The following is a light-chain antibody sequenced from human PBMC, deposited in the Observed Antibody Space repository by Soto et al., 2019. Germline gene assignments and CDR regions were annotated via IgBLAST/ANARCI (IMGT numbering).Light chain of an antibody. CDR3: QQRSNWPGT. CDR2: GAS. J-gene: IGKJ3*01. V-gene: IGKV3-15*01. CDR1: QSVSSK. Sequence: EIVMTQSPATLSVSPGEGATLSCRASQSVSSKLAWYQQEPGQAPRLLIYGASTRATGIPARFSGSGSGTEFTLIISSLQSEDSAVYYCQQRSNWPGTFGPGTKVDIK.